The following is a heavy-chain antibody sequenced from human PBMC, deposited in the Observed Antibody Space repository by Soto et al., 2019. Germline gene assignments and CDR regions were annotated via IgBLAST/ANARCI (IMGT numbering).Heavy chain of an antibody. CDR1: GGSISSYY. J-gene: IGHJ4*02. Sequence: QVQLQESGPGLVKPSETLSLICTVSGGSISSYYWSWIRQPPGKGLEWIGYIYYSGSTDYNPSLKSRVTISIDTSKNQFSLNLSSVTAADTAVYYCARHKYQLASFEYWGQGTLITVSS. V-gene: IGHV4-59*08. CDR2: IYYSGST. CDR3: ARHKYQLASFEY. D-gene: IGHD1-1*01.